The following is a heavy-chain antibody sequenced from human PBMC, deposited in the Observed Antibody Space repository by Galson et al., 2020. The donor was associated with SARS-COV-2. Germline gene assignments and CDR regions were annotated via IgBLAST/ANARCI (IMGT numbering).Heavy chain of an antibody. CDR2: ISYAGSNK. CDR3: GSGSYWQKIDY. J-gene: IGHJ4*02. V-gene: IGHV3-30*04. CDR1: GFTFSSYA. D-gene: IGHD3-10*01. Sequence: GGSLRLFCAASGFTFSSYAMHWVRQTPGQGLEWVAVISYAGSNKYYADSVKGRFTISRDNSKNTLYLQMNSLRAEDTAVYYCGSGSYWQKIDYWGQGTLVTVSS.